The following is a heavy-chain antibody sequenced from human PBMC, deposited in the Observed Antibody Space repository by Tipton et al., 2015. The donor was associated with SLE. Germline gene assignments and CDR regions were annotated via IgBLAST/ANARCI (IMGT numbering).Heavy chain of an antibody. D-gene: IGHD6-6*01. V-gene: IGHV3-23*03. CDR3: AKGAADIAARPADY. CDR1: GFAFSSYA. J-gene: IGHJ4*02. Sequence: SLRLSCAASGFAFSSYAMNWVRQAPGKGLEWVSVIYSGGSTDYADSVKGRFSISRENSKNTLYLQMNSLRTEDTAVYYCAKGAADIAARPADYWGQGTLVNVSS. CDR2: IYSGGST.